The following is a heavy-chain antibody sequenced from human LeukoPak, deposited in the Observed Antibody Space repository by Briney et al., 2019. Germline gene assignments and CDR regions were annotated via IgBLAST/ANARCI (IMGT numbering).Heavy chain of an antibody. D-gene: IGHD3-9*01. CDR2: ISAYNGNT. V-gene: IGHV1-18*01. Sequence: ASVKVSFKASGYTFTSYGISWVRQAPGQGLEWMGWISAYNGNTNYAQKLQGRVTMTTDTSTSTAYMELRSLRSDDTAVYYCARSRNGHDILTGYYSPFDYWGQGTLVTVSS. CDR1: GYTFTSYG. J-gene: IGHJ4*02. CDR3: ARSRNGHDILTGYYSPFDY.